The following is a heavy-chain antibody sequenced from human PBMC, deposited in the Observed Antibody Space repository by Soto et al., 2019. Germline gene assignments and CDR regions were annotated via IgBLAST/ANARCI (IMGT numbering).Heavy chain of an antibody. CDR3: AGYGSGSSNWFDP. CDR1: GGSISSYY. CDR2: IYYSGST. J-gene: IGHJ5*02. D-gene: IGHD3-10*01. Sequence: SETLSLTCTVSGGSISSYYWSWIRQPPGKGLEWIGYIYYSGSTNYNPSLKSRVTISVDTSKNQFSLKLSSVTAADTAVYYCAGYGSGSSNWFDPWGQGTLVTVSS. V-gene: IGHV4-59*01.